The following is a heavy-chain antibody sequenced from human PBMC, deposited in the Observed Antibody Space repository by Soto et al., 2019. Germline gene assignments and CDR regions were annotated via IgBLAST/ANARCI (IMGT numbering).Heavy chain of an antibody. V-gene: IGHV4-59*08. CDR1: GGSSSSYY. CDR2: IYYSGST. J-gene: IGHJ6*02. D-gene: IGHD3-10*01. CDR3: ARLLYYYGSGRGGYYYGMDV. Sequence: SETLSLTCTVSGGSSSSYYWSWIRQPPGKGLEWIGYIYYSGSTNYNPSLKSRVTISVDTSKNQFSLKLSSVTAADTAVYYCARLLYYYGSGRGGYYYGMDVWGQGTTVTVSS.